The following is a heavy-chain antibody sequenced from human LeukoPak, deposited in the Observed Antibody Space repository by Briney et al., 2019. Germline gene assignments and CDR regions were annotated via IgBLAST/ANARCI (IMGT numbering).Heavy chain of an antibody. D-gene: IGHD5-18*01. CDR2: IKPDGSQK. Sequence: PGGSLRLSCAASGFIFIDYWLSWVRQAPGKGLEWVANIKPDGSQKYYVDSVKGRFTISRDNAKNSVYLQMNSLRAEDTAVYYCAHTSLWGQGTRVTVSS. V-gene: IGHV3-7*01. CDR1: GFIFIDYW. CDR3: AHTSL. J-gene: IGHJ3*01.